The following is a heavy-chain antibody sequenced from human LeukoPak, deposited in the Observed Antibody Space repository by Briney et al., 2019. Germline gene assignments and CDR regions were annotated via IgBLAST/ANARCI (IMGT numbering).Heavy chain of an antibody. Sequence: PGGSLRLSCAASGFTFSSYGMHWVRQAPGKGPEWVAVISYDGSNKYYADSVKGRFTISRDNSKNTLYLQMNSLRAEDTAVYYCARVVRFDYYGSGSSLDVWGQGTTVTVSS. CDR1: GFTFSSYG. V-gene: IGHV3-33*01. J-gene: IGHJ6*02. D-gene: IGHD3-10*01. CDR2: ISYDGSNK. CDR3: ARVVRFDYYGSGSSLDV.